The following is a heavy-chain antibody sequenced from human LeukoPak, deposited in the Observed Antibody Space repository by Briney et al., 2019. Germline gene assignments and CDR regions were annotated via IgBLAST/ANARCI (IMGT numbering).Heavy chain of an antibody. Sequence: GGSLRLSCAASGFIFSISDMHWVRQAPGKGLQWVAFISYDGSKKHCADSVQGRFTISRDNSKNTLSLQLNSLRPDDTAVFYCSQGLLSWGQGTLLTVAA. CDR2: ISYDGSKK. V-gene: IGHV3-30*02. CDR1: GFIFSISD. CDR3: SQGLLS. J-gene: IGHJ5*02.